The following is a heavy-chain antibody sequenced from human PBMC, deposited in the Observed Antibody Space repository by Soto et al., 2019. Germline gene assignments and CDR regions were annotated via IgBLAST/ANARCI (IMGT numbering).Heavy chain of an antibody. V-gene: IGHV1-69*05. CDR2: IIPIFGTA. CDR1: GGTFSSYA. CDR3: ASGLVVIDYYGMDV. Sequence: QVQLVQSGAEVKKPGSSVKVSCKASGGTFSSYAISWVRQAPGQGLEWMGGIIPIFGTANYAQKFQGRVTIAPDESTTTAYMELSSLRPEDTAVYYCASGLVVIDYYGMDVWGQGTTVTVSS. D-gene: IGHD3-22*01. J-gene: IGHJ6*02.